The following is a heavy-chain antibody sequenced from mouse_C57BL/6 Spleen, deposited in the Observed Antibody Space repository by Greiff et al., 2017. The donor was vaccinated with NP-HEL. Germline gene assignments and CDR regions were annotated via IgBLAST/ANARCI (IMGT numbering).Heavy chain of an antibody. Sequence: EVKLMESGPELVKPGASEKISCKASGYSFTDYNMNWVKQSNGKSLEWIGVINPNYGTTSYNQKFKGKATLTVDQSSSTAYMQLNSLTSEDSAVYYCARSQLNWDFDYWGQGTTLTVSS. D-gene: IGHD4-1*01. CDR2: INPNYGTT. J-gene: IGHJ2*01. CDR3: ARSQLNWDFDY. CDR1: GYSFTDYN. V-gene: IGHV1-39*01.